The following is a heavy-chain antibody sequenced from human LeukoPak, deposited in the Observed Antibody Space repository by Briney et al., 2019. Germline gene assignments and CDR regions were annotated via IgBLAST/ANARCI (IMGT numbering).Heavy chain of an antibody. Sequence: SETLSLTCTVSGGSISSQYWSWIRQPPGKGLEWIGYIYYSGSTKYNPSLKSRVTISVDTSKNQLSLKLSSVTAADTAVYYCASLGYCSTTSWEECDYGLDVWGQGTTVTVSS. CDR1: GGSISSQY. J-gene: IGHJ6*02. V-gene: IGHV4-59*11. CDR2: IYYSGST. CDR3: ASLGYCSTTSWEECDYGLDV. D-gene: IGHD2-2*01.